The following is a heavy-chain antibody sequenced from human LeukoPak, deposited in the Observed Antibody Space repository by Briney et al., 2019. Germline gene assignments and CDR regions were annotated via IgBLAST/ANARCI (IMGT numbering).Heavy chain of an antibody. CDR3: ARGHGDFNWFDP. D-gene: IGHD4-17*01. Sequence: SETLSLTCTVSGGSISSGSYYWSWIRQPAGKGLEWIGRIYTSGSTNYNPSLKSRVTISVDTSKNQFSLKLSSVTAADTAVYYCARGHGDFNWFDPWGQGTLVTVSS. J-gene: IGHJ5*02. CDR2: IYTSGST. V-gene: IGHV4-61*02. CDR1: GGSISSGSYY.